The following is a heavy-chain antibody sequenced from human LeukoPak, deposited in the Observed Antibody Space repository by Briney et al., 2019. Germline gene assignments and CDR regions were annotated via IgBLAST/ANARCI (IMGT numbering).Heavy chain of an antibody. CDR1: GGSISSYY. D-gene: IGHD3-16*02. V-gene: IGHV4-59*08. CDR2: SYYSGST. J-gene: IGHJ4*02. CDR3: AQYYVWGSYRYFDY. Sequence: SETLSLTCTVSGGSISSYYWSWIRQPPGKGLEWIGFSYYSGSTNYNPSLKSRVTISVDTSKNQFSLKLSSVTAADTAVYYCAQYYVWGSYRYFDYWGQGTLVTVSS.